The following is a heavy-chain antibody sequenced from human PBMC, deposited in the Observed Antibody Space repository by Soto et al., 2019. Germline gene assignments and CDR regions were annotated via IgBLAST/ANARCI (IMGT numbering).Heavy chain of an antibody. V-gene: IGHV4-59*01. J-gene: IGHJ4*02. CDR2: IYYSGST. Sequence: PETLSLTCPVSAGSISSYYWSWIRQPPGKGLEWIGYIYYSGSTNYNPSLKSRVTISVDTSKSQFSLKLSSVTAADTAVYYCARDDSAGSSWYGGDYYFDYWGQGTLVTVSS. CDR1: AGSISSYY. D-gene: IGHD6-13*01. CDR3: ARDDSAGSSWYGGDYYFDY.